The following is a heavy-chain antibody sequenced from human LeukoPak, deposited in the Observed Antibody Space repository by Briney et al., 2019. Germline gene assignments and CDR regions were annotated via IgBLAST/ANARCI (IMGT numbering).Heavy chain of an antibody. Sequence: SETLSLTCTVSGGSISSYYWSWIRQLAGKGLEWIGRIDTSGNTNYKPSLKSRVTMSVDTSKNQSSLKLNSVTAADTAVYYCARVSSSWYQDWYFDLWGRGTLVTVSS. V-gene: IGHV4-4*07. CDR2: IDTSGNT. J-gene: IGHJ2*01. D-gene: IGHD6-13*01. CDR1: GGSISSYY. CDR3: ARVSSSWYQDWYFDL.